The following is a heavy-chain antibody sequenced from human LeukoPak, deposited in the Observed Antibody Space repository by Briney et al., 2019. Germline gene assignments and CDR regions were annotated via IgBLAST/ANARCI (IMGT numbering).Heavy chain of an antibody. V-gene: IGHV4-39*07. J-gene: IGHJ4*02. CDR1: RGSISSPSYY. D-gene: IGHD2-2*01. CDR2: VYYSGST. Sequence: SETLSLTCTVSRGSISSPSYYWAWIRQPPGKGLEWIGIVYYSGSTYYNPSLKSRVTISVDTSKKQFSLKLSSVTAADTAVYYCARASRTYPSYFDYWGQGTLVTVSS. CDR3: ARASRTYPSYFDY.